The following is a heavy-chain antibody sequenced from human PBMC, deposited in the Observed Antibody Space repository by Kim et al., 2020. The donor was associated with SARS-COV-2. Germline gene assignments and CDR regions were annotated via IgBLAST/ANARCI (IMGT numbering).Heavy chain of an antibody. CDR1: GFTFSSYW. D-gene: IGHD1-26*01. J-gene: IGHJ4*02. V-gene: IGHV3-7*01. CDR2: IKQDGSEK. CDR3: AREWGWELLPFDY. Sequence: GGSLRLSCAASGFTFSSYWMSWVRQAPGKGLEWVANIKQDGSEKYYVDSVKGRFTISRDNAKNSLYLQMNSLRAEDTAVYYCAREWGWELLPFDYWGQGTLVTVSS.